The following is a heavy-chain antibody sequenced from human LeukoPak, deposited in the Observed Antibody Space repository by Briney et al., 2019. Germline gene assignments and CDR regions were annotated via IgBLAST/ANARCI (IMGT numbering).Heavy chain of an antibody. V-gene: IGHV3-48*03. CDR2: ISSSGSTI. CDR1: GFTFSSYE. Sequence: PGGSLRLSCAASGFTFSSYEMNWVRQAPGKGLEWVSYISSSGSTIYYADSVKGRFTISRDNAKNSLYLQMNSLRAEDTAVYYCARAASITIFGVALGFDPWGQGTLATVSS. J-gene: IGHJ5*02. D-gene: IGHD3-3*01. CDR3: ARAASITIFGVALGFDP.